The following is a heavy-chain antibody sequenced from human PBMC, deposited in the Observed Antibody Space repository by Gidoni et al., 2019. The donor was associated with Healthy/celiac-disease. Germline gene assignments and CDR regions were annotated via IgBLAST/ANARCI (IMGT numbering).Heavy chain of an antibody. J-gene: IGHJ6*02. CDR1: VGSISSYY. V-gene: IGHV4-59*01. D-gene: IGHD3-9*01. Sequence: QLQLQESGLGLVKPSETLSLTCTVSVGSISSYYWSCIRQPPGKGLEWIGYIYYSGSTNYNPTLKRRVTISVDTSKNQFSLKLSSVTAADTAVYYCARDQRYFDWIPDHYGMDVWGQGTTVTVSS. CDR2: IYYSGST. CDR3: ARDQRYFDWIPDHYGMDV.